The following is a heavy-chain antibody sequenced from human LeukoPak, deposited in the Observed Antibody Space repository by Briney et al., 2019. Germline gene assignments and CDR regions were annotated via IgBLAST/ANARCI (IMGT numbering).Heavy chain of an antibody. Sequence: ASVKVSCKASGYTFTTYYMHWVRQAPGQGLEWMGIINPSGGSTTYAQNFQGRVTMTRDTSTSTVYMKLSSLRSDDTAVYYCARGTTEGFDPWGQGTLVTVSS. J-gene: IGHJ5*02. D-gene: IGHD1/OR15-1a*01. V-gene: IGHV1-46*01. CDR3: ARGTTEGFDP. CDR1: GYTFTTYY. CDR2: INPSGGST.